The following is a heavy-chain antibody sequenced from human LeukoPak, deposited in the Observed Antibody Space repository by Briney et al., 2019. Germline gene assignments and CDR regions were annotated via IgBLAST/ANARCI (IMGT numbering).Heavy chain of an antibody. CDR1: GFTFSSYG. D-gene: IGHD1-26*01. CDR2: ISYDGSNK. J-gene: IGHJ3*02. V-gene: IGHV3-30*18. Sequence: GGSLRLPCAASGFTFSSYGMHWVRQAPGKGLEWVAVISYDGSNKYYADSVKGRFTISRDNSKNTLYLQMNSLRAEDTAVYYCAKDPRAGAILPLDAFDIWGQGTMVTVSS. CDR3: AKDPRAGAILPLDAFDI.